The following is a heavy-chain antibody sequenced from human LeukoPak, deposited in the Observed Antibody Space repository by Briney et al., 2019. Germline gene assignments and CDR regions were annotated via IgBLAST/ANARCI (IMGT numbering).Heavy chain of an antibody. Sequence: PSETLSLTCTVSGGSIISDNHFWSWIRQHPGKDLEWLGYIHHSGRAFYSPSLESPLTISLDTSKNQFSLKLNSVMGADTAVYYCAREVNRPTDADAFDIWGQGTMVTVSS. CDR3: AREVNRPTDADAFDI. D-gene: IGHD1-26*01. CDR2: IHHSGRA. V-gene: IGHV4-31*01. J-gene: IGHJ3*02. CDR1: GGSIISDNHF.